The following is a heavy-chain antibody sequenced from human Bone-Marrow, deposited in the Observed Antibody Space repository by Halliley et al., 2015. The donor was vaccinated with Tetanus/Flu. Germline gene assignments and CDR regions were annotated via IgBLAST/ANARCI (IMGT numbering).Heavy chain of an antibody. V-gene: IGHV4-31*01. D-gene: IGHD6-19*01. CDR3: ARGRRAGNWFDP. CDR1: GGSISSGAYY. J-gene: IGHJ5*02. CDR2: IYYGENT. Sequence: TLSLTCSVSGGSISSGAYYWSWIRQVPGKGLEWIGYIYYGENTQYNPSLKSLVTISRDTSTNQFSLRLSSVTAADTAVYYCARGRRAGNWFDPWGHGILVTVTS.